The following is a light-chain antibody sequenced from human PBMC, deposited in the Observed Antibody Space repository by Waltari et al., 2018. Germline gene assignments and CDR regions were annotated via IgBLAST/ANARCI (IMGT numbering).Light chain of an antibody. J-gene: IGLJ2*01. CDR1: SSNIGAGYY. Sequence: QSVLTQPPSLSGAPGQRVTFSCTGSSSNIGAGYYVHWYQQLPGTAPKLLLYDNAKRPAGVPDRFSGSMSRTSASLAITGLQAGDEAEYYCRSYDTTLRGSIFGGGTKLTVL. CDR3: RSYDTTLRGSI. V-gene: IGLV1-40*01. CDR2: DNA.